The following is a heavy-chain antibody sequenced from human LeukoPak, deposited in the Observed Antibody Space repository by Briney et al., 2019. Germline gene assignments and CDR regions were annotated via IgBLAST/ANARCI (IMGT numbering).Heavy chain of an antibody. V-gene: IGHV1-18*01. CDR1: GYTFTSYG. Sequence: ASVKVSCKASGYTFTSYGISWVRQAPGQGLEWMGWSSAYNGNTNYAQKLQGRVTMTTDTSTSTAYMELRSLRSDDTAVYYCARAGGYCSSTSCYNFDYWGQGTLVTVSS. CDR3: ARAGGYCSSTSCYNFDY. D-gene: IGHD2-2*02. CDR2: SSAYNGNT. J-gene: IGHJ4*02.